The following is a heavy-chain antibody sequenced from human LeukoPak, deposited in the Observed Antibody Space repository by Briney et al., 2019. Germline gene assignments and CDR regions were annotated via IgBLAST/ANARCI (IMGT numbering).Heavy chain of an antibody. Sequence: PSETLSLTCTVSGGSISSSSYYWGWIRQPPGKGLEWIGSIYYSGSTYYNPSLKSRVTISVDTSKNQFSLKLSSVTAADTAVYYCASGLIAATFVDYWGQGTLVTVSS. V-gene: IGHV4-39*07. D-gene: IGHD6-13*01. CDR1: GGSISSSSYY. CDR2: IYYSGST. J-gene: IGHJ4*02. CDR3: ASGLIAATFVDY.